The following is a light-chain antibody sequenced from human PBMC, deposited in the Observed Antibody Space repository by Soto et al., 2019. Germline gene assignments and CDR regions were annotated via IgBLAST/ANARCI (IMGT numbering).Light chain of an antibody. Sequence: DIQMTQSPSSLSASVGDRVTITCRASESITNYLNWYQQKPGKAPNLLIYAAATLLSGVPSRFSGGGSGTDFTLTISSLQPEDFATYYCQQSYSSPRTFGQGTKVDIK. CDR1: ESITNY. J-gene: IGKJ1*01. V-gene: IGKV1-39*01. CDR3: QQSYSSPRT. CDR2: AAA.